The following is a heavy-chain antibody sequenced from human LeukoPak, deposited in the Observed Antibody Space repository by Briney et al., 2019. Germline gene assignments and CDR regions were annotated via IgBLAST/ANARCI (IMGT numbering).Heavy chain of an antibody. CDR3: ATDFYDST. CDR2: IRSNSDCGTI. V-gene: IGHV3-15*07. D-gene: IGHD3-22*01. J-gene: IGHJ5*02. CDR1: GFTFSNAW. Sequence: PGGSLRLSCATSGFTFSNAWMNWVRQAPGKGLEWVGRIRSNSDCGTIDYAAPVKGRFTLSRDDSKTTLYLQMNSLQTEDTAVYYCATDFYDSTWGQGTLVTVSS.